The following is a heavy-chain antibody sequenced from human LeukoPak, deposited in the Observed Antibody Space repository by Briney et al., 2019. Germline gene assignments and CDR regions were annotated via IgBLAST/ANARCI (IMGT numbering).Heavy chain of an antibody. D-gene: IGHD2-21*01. CDR1: GYTFTGYY. J-gene: IGHJ4*02. Sequence: GASVKVSCKASGYTFTGYYMHWVRQAPGQGLEWMGWINPNSGGTNYAQKFQGRVTMTRDTSIGTAYMELSRLRSDDTAVYYCARVVVIADPFDYWGQGTLVTVSS. V-gene: IGHV1-2*02. CDR2: INPNSGGT. CDR3: ARVVVIADPFDY.